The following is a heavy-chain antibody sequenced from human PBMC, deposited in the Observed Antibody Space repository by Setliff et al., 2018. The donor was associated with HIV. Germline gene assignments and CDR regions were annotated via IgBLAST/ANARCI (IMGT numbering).Heavy chain of an antibody. Sequence: PSETLSLTCGLNGVPFSDYYWWSWVRQPPGKGLEWIGEIYYTGNTNYNPSLKSRVSISVDKSKNQFSLKLDSVTAADTAMYYCARRGDSSGYYDAFDVWGQGTKVTVSS. D-gene: IGHD3-22*01. V-gene: IGHV4-4*02. CDR1: GVPFSDYY. CDR2: IYYTGNT. J-gene: IGHJ3*01. CDR3: ARRGDSSGYYDAFDV.